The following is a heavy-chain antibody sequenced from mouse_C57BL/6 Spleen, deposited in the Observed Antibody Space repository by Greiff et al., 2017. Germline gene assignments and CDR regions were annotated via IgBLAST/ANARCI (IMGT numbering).Heavy chain of an antibody. Sequence: QVQLQQPGAELVKPGASVKLSCKASGYTFTSYWMLWVKQRPGQGLEWIGMIHPNSGSTNYNEKFKSKATLTVDKPSSTAYMQLSSLTSEDSAVYYCARDGAWYFDVWGTGTTVTVSS. CDR2: IHPNSGST. CDR3: ARDGAWYFDV. V-gene: IGHV1-64*01. J-gene: IGHJ1*03. CDR1: GYTFTSYW.